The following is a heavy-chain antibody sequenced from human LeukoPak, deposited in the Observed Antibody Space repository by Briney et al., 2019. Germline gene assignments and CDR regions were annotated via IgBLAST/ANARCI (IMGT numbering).Heavy chain of an antibody. CDR1: GFTISGFY. D-gene: IGHD3-10*01. J-gene: IGHJ4*02. CDR3: AREIYDSYDY. Sequence: GGSLRLSCAASGFTISGFYMTWVRQAPGKGLEWVSVINSGGGTYYADSVRGRFTISRDNSKNTLSLQMNSLRAEDTAVYYCAREIYDSYDYWGQGTMVTVSS. V-gene: IGHV3-66*01. CDR2: INSGGGT.